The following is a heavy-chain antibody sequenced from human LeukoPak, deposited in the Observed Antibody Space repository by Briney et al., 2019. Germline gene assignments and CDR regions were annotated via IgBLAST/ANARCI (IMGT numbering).Heavy chain of an antibody. V-gene: IGHV4-61*02. CDR1: GGSISSGSYY. CDR3: ARCSSSWYPFFDY. J-gene: IGHJ4*02. Sequence: SETLSLTCTVSGGSISSGSYYWSWIRQPAGKGLEWIGRIYTSGSTNYNPSLKSRVTISVDTSKNQFSLKLSSVTAADTAVYYCARCSSSWYPFFDYWGQGTLVTVSS. CDR2: IYTSGST. D-gene: IGHD6-13*01.